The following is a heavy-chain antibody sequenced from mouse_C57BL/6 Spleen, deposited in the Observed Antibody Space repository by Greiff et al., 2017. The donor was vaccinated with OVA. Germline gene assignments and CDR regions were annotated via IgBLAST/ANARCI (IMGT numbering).Heavy chain of an antibody. V-gene: IGHV2-6*01. CDR3: ASEGYYGYDEGGFAY. CDR1: GFSLTSYG. J-gene: IGHJ3*01. Sequence: VMLVESGPGLVAPSQSLSITCTVSGFSLTSYGVDWVRQSPGKGLEWLGVIWGVGSTNYNSALKSRLSISKDNSKSQVFLKMNSLQTDDTAMYYCASEGYYGYDEGGFAYWGQGTLVTVSA. CDR2: IWGVGST. D-gene: IGHD2-2*01.